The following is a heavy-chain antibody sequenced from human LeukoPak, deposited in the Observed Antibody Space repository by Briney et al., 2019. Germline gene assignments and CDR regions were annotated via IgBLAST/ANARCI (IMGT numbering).Heavy chain of an antibody. CDR3: ARLGSARWFDY. Sequence: SETLSLTCTVSGGSVSSGSYYWSWIRQPPGQGLEWIGYIYYSGGTKYNPSLKSRITMSVDTSKNQFSLKVTSVTAADTAVYYCARLGSARWFDYWGQGTLVTVSS. V-gene: IGHV4-61*01. CDR1: GGSVSSGSYY. J-gene: IGHJ4*02. CDR2: IYYSGGT. D-gene: IGHD6-6*01.